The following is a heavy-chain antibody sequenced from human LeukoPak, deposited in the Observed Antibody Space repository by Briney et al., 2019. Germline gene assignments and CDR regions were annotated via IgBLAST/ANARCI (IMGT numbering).Heavy chain of an antibody. D-gene: IGHD2-2*01. CDR3: ARGVVPAAHEDYYYYYMDV. V-gene: IGHV1-46*01. J-gene: IGHJ6*03. Sequence: ASVKVSCKASAYTFTSYAMNWVRQAPGQGLEWMGIINPSGGSTSYAQKFQGRVTMTRDMSTSTVYMELSSLRSEDTAVYYCARGVVPAAHEDYYYYYMDVWGKGTTVTVSS. CDR1: AYTFTSYA. CDR2: INPSGGST.